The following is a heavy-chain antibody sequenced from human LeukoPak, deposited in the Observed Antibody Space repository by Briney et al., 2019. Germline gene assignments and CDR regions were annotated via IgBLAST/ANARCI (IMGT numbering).Heavy chain of an antibody. CDR3: ARVQNDGYCSGGSCYYDAFDI. V-gene: IGHV4-59*12. CDR2: MYDTGCS. CDR1: GGSINNYF. J-gene: IGHJ3*02. Sequence: PSETLSLTCTVSGGSINNYFWNWIRQPPGKGLEWIGYMYDTGCSSYSPSLKSRVTISVDTSKNQFSLKLSSVTAADTAVYYCARVQNDGYCSGGSCYYDAFDIWGQGTMVTVSS. D-gene: IGHD2-15*01.